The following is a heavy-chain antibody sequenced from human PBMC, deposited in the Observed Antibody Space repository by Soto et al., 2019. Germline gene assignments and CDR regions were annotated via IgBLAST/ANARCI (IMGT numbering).Heavy chain of an antibody. D-gene: IGHD6-19*01. CDR1: GFTFSSYA. Sequence: EVQLLESGGGLVQPGGSLRLSCAASGFTFSSYAMSWVRQAPGKGLEWVSAISGSGGSTYYADSVKGRFTISRDNSKNTLYLQMNSLRVEDTAVYYCAKRGRGAVAFDYWGQGTLVTVSS. CDR3: AKRGRGAVAFDY. CDR2: ISGSGGST. V-gene: IGHV3-23*01. J-gene: IGHJ4*02.